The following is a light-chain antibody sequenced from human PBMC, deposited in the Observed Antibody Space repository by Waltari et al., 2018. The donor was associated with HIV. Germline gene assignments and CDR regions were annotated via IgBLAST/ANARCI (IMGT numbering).Light chain of an antibody. J-gene: IGLJ3*02. Sequence: QSMLTQPPSMSAAPGQMVTISCSGSTTNIGSNYVSWYQQVPGTAPKLLIYENNKRSSGIPDRFSGSTSETSATLGITGLQTGDEADYYCGTWDNSLSVWVFGGGTKLTVL. V-gene: IGLV1-51*02. CDR1: TTNIGSNY. CDR2: ENN. CDR3: GTWDNSLSVWV.